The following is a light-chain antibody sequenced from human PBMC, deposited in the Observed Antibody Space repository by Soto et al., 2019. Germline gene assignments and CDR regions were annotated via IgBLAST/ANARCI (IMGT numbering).Light chain of an antibody. CDR2: GNS. CDR1: SSNIGAGYD. Sequence: QSVLTQPPSVSGAPGQRVTISCTGSSSNIGAGYDVHWYQQLPGTAPKLLIYGNSNRPSGVPDRFSGSKSGTSASLAITGRQAEDEADYYCQSYDSSLSDGVFGGGTKLTVL. J-gene: IGLJ3*02. V-gene: IGLV1-40*01. CDR3: QSYDSSLSDGV.